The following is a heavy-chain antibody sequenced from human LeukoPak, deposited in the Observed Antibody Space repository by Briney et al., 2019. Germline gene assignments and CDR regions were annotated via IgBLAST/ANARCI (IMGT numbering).Heavy chain of an antibody. Sequence: GGSLRLSCAASGFTVSSNYMTWVRQAPGKGLEWVSVIYSGGTTYYADSVKGRFTISRDNSKNTLYLQMNTLRAEDTAVYYCARDSDILASDAFDIWGQGTMVTVSS. CDR2: IYSGGTT. J-gene: IGHJ3*02. D-gene: IGHD3-9*01. CDR3: ARDSDILASDAFDI. V-gene: IGHV3-66*01. CDR1: GFTVSSNY.